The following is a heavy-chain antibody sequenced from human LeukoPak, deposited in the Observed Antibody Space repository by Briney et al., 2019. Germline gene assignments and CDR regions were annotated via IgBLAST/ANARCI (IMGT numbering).Heavy chain of an antibody. Sequence: GGSLRLSCTVSGFTVSSNSMSWVRQAPGKGLEWVSFIYSDNTHYSDSVKGRFTISRDNSKNTLYLQMNSLRAEDTAVYYCARGADSGYSSDNWGQGTLVSVSS. V-gene: IGHV3-53*01. D-gene: IGHD3-9*01. CDR2: IYSDNT. CDR1: GFTVSSNS. J-gene: IGHJ4*02. CDR3: ARGADSGYSSDN.